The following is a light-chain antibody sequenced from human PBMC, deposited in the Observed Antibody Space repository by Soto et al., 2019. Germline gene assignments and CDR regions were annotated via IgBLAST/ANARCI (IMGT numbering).Light chain of an antibody. V-gene: IGKV1-33*01. Sequence: DIPMTQSPSSLSASIGDRVTISCHASEDISHYVNWYQQQPGKAPKLLIYDGYELQTGVPSRFSGSGSKTDFYFTISILRPEDFASFYCQQYDNIRVTFGPGTRVDLK. J-gene: IGKJ3*01. CDR1: EDISHY. CDR2: DGY. CDR3: QQYDNIRVT.